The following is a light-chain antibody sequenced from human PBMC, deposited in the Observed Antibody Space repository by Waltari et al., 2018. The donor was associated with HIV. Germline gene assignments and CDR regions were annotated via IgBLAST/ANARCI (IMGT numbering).Light chain of an antibody. V-gene: IGKV3-15*01. Sequence: EIVMTQSPATLSVSPGERVTLSCRASQSITTKLAWYQQTPGQAPRLLIYGASTRAPGIPDRFSGSGSGTEFTLTISSLQSGDFAIYYCQQYNNWPPWTFGQGTKVEI. CDR2: GAS. CDR3: QQYNNWPPWT. J-gene: IGKJ1*01. CDR1: QSITTK.